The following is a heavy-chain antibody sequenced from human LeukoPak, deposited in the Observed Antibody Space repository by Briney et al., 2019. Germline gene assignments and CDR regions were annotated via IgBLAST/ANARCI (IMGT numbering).Heavy chain of an antibody. Sequence: GGSLRLSCAASGFTFSSYTMNWVRQAPGKGLKWVSSIAGSSGYISYADSVKGRFTISRDNAKKSLYLQMTSLTAEDTAVYYCARDGAVLTGYYDYWGQGTLVTVSS. CDR2: IAGSSGYI. CDR3: ARDGAVLTGYYDY. D-gene: IGHD3-9*01. J-gene: IGHJ4*02. V-gene: IGHV3-21*01. CDR1: GFTFSSYT.